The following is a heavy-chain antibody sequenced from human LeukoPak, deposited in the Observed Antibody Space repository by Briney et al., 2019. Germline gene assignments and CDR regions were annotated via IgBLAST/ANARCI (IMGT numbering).Heavy chain of an antibody. Sequence: GRSLRLSCAASGFTFDDYAMHWVRQAPGKGLVWVSGISWNSGSIGYADSVKGRFTISRDNSKNTLYLQMNSLRVEDTAVYYCAKRPVIDPKSITGTKWTLDSWGQGTLVTVSS. D-gene: IGHD1-7*01. V-gene: IGHV3-9*01. J-gene: IGHJ4*02. CDR1: GFTFDDYA. CDR2: ISWNSGSI. CDR3: AKRPVIDPKSITGTKWTLDS.